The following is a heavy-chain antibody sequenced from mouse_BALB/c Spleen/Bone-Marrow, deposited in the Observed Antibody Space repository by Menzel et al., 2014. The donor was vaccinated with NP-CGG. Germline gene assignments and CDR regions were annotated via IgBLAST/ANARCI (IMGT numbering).Heavy chain of an antibody. CDR2: INPNIGGT. V-gene: IGHV1-18*01. J-gene: IGHJ3*01. CDR3: ARGRFAY. CDR1: GYTFTEYT. Sequence: EVQLMESGPELVKPGASVKISCKTSGYTFTEYTIHWVKQSHGKSLEWIGNINPNIGGTTYNQKFKGKATLTVDMSSSTAYMDLRSLTSEDSAVYYCARGRFAYWGQGTLVTVSA.